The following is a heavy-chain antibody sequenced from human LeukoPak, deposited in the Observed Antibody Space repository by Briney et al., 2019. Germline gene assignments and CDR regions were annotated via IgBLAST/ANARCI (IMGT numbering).Heavy chain of an antibody. Sequence: GGSLRLSCAASGFTFSSYGMHWVRQAPGKGLEWVAVIWYDGSNKYYADSVKGRFTISRDNSKNTLYLQMNSLRAEDTAVYYCARNSAEVVAAAGTFDHWGQGTLVTVSS. CDR1: GFTFSSYG. CDR2: IWYDGSNK. CDR3: ARNSAEVVAAAGTFDH. V-gene: IGHV3-33*01. D-gene: IGHD6-13*01. J-gene: IGHJ4*02.